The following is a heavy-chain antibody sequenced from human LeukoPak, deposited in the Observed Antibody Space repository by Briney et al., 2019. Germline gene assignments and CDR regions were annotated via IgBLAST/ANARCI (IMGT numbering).Heavy chain of an antibody. Sequence: PSETLSLTCAVYGGSFSGYYWSWIRQPPGKGLEWIGEINHSGSTNYNPSLKSRVTISVDTSKNQFSLKLSSVTAADTAVYYCARDRGYSYGYWYFDLWGRGTLVTVSS. CDR1: GGSFSGYY. J-gene: IGHJ2*01. CDR2: INHSGST. V-gene: IGHV4-34*01. D-gene: IGHD5-18*01. CDR3: ARDRGYSYGYWYFDL.